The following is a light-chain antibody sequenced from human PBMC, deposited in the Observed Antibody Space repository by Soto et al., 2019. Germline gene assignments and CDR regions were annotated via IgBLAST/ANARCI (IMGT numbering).Light chain of an antibody. J-gene: IGKJ1*01. Sequence: DIQRTQSPSTLSASVGDRVTITCRASQSIDRWLAWYQQKPGKAPKLVIYDGSTLESGVPSRFSVSGSGTEFSLTITSLQPDDFATYYCQQYSTYSWTFGQGTKVDNK. V-gene: IGKV1-5*01. CDR2: DGS. CDR1: QSIDRW. CDR3: QQYSTYSWT.